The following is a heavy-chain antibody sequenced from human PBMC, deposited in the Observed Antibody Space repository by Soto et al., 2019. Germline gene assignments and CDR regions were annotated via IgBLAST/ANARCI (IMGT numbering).Heavy chain of an antibody. CDR3: ARAHYGDYGYGMDV. Sequence: SETLSLTCTVSGGSISRGGYYWSWIRQHPGKGLEWIGYIYHGGYTYYNPSLKSRVTISVDRSKNQFSLKLSSVTAADTAVYYCARAHYGDYGYGMDVWGQGTTVTVSS. D-gene: IGHD4-17*01. V-gene: IGHV4-30-2*01. J-gene: IGHJ6*02. CDR2: IYHGGYT. CDR1: GGSISRGGYY.